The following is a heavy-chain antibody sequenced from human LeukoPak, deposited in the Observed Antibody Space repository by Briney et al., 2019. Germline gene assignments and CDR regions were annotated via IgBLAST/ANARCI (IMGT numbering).Heavy chain of an antibody. J-gene: IGHJ4*02. V-gene: IGHV4-61*02. CDR2: IYTDGST. Sequence: SQTLSLTCTVSGGSISSGSYYWNWIRQPAGKGLEWIGRIYTDGSTNYNPSLKSRVTISVDTSKNHFSLTLTSVAAADTAVYYCARGRLGSYSDFWGQGTLVTVSS. D-gene: IGHD3-16*01. CDR1: GGSISSGSYY. CDR3: ARGRLGSYSDF.